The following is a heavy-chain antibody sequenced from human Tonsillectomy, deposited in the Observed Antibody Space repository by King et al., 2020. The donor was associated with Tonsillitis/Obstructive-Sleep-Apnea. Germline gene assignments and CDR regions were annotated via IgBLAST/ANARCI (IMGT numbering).Heavy chain of an antibody. J-gene: IGHJ4*02. CDR1: GYTFPNYG. D-gene: IGHD3-22*01. Sequence: QLVQSGAEVKKPGASVKVSCKASGYTFPNYGISWVRQAPGQGLEWMGWISAYNGYTNYAQKLQGRLTMTTDTSTSTAYLELRSLRSDETAVYYCARDSMSHYYDSSVYYTFNYWGQGTLVTVSS. CDR2: ISAYNGYT. V-gene: IGHV1-18*01. CDR3: ARDSMSHYYDSSVYYTFNY.